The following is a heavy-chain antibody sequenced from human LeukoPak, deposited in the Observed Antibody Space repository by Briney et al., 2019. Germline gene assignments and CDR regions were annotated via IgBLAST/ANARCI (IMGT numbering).Heavy chain of an antibody. CDR3: AKEDYDYVWGSYPDPYYYYGMDV. CDR1: GFTFSSYA. V-gene: IGHV3-23*01. J-gene: IGHJ6*02. CDR2: ISGSGGST. Sequence: GGSLRLSCAASGFTFSSYAMSWVRQAPGKELEWVSAISGSGGSTYYADSVKGRFTISRDNSKNTLYLQMNSLRAEDTAVYYCAKEDYDYVWGSYPDPYYYYGMDVWGQGTTVTVSS. D-gene: IGHD3-16*02.